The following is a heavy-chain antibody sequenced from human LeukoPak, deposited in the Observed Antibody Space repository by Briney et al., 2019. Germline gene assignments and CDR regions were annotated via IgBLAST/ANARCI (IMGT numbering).Heavy chain of an antibody. J-gene: IGHJ4*02. CDR2: ISGSGGST. CDR3: AKENSLGFGELLLSYFAY. V-gene: IGHV3-23*01. CDR1: GFTFSSYA. D-gene: IGHD3-10*01. Sequence: PGGSLRLSCAASGFTFSSYAMSWVRQAPGKGLEWVSAISGSGGSTYYADSVKGRFTISRDNSKNTLYLQMNSLRAEDTAVYYCAKENSLGFGELLLSYFAYWGQGTRVPVPS.